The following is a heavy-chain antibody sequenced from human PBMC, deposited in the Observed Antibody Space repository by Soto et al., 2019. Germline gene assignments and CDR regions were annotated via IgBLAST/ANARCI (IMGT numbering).Heavy chain of an antibody. CDR1: GYTFTSYG. CDR2: ISAYNGNT. V-gene: IGHV1-18*04. D-gene: IGHD2-8*01. CDR3: ARYCTNGVCYGPAGGVYYYYGMDV. Sequence: ASVKVSCKASGYTFTSYGISWVRQAPGQGLEWMGWISAYNGNTNYAQKLQGRVTMTTDTSTSTAYMELRSLRSDDTAVYYCARYCTNGVCYGPAGGVYYYYGMDVWGQGTTVTVSS. J-gene: IGHJ6*02.